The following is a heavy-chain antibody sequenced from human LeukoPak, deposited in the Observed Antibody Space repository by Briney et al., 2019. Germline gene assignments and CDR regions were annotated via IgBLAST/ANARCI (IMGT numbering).Heavy chain of an antibody. Sequence: GGSLGLSCAASGFTFSSYEMNWVRQAPGKGLEWVSYITISGSTMYYADSVKGRFTISRDNAKSSLYLQMNSLRAEDTAVYYCARVKRTSDAFDIWGQGTMVTVSS. CDR2: ITISGSTM. V-gene: IGHV3-48*03. CDR1: GFTFSSYE. D-gene: IGHD2-2*01. J-gene: IGHJ3*02. CDR3: ARVKRTSDAFDI.